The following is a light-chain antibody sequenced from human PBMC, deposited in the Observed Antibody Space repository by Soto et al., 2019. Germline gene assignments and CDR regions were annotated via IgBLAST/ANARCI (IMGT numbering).Light chain of an antibody. CDR1: QSVRSD. J-gene: IGKJ4*01. CDR3: QQYNNWPLT. Sequence: EIVLTQSPATLSVSPGDRATLSCRASQSVRSDLAWLQQKPGQAPRLLIYDASTRANGIPARFSGSVSGTEFTLTISSLQSEDFAIYYCQQYNNWPLTFGGGTKVEIK. V-gene: IGKV3-15*01. CDR2: DAS.